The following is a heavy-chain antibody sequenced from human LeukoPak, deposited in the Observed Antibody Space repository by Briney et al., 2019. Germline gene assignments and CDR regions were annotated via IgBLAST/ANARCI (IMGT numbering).Heavy chain of an antibody. J-gene: IGHJ4*02. CDR1: GFTFSSYS. D-gene: IGHD6-13*01. CDR3: ARRNEYSSSWYYFDY. CDR2: ISGSSSYI. V-gene: IGHV3-21*01. Sequence: GGSLRLSCAASGFTFSSYSMNWVRQAPGKGLEWVSSISGSSSYIYYADSVKGRFTIPRDNAKNSLYLQMNSLRAEDTAVYYCARRNEYSSSWYYFDYWGQGTLVTVSS.